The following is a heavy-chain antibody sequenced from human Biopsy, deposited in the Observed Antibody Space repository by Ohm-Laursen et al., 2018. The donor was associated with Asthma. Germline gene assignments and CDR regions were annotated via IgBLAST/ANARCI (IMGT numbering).Heavy chain of an antibody. V-gene: IGHV1-24*01. CDR2: HDHEEGGT. Sequence: ASVKVSCKISGYSLTDLSMHWVRQAPGRGLEWTGGHDHEEGGTVNARRFQGRVTMTEDTSTDTAYMELSSLSSDDTAVYYCASDFPKDYVRYNFQFWGQGTLVTVSS. D-gene: IGHD4-17*01. CDR1: GYSLTDLS. J-gene: IGHJ4*02. CDR3: ASDFPKDYVRYNFQF.